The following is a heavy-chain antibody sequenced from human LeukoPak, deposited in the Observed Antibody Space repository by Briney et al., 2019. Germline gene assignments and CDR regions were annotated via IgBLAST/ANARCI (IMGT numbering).Heavy chain of an antibody. CDR1: GGSISSDY. CDR2: IYYNGAT. Sequence: SETLSLTCTVSGGSISSDYWTWIRQPPTKGLEWIGYIYYNGATSYNPSLKSRVTMLVDTSKKHFSLKMTSVTAADRAVYYCARYGGSGWVIDNWGQGTLVTVSS. J-gene: IGHJ4*02. D-gene: IGHD6-19*01. CDR3: ARYGGSGWVIDN. V-gene: IGHV4-59*08.